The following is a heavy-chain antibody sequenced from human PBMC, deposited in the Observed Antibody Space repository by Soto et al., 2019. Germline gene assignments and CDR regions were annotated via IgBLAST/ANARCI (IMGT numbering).Heavy chain of an antibody. Sequence: QVQLVESGGGVVQPGRSLRLSCAASGLPFSASGMHCVRQAPGKGLEWVAMIWFDGSKEYYADSVKRRFTLTRDNYKNIVFLQMDSLRAEDTAVYYCARDKGTTCLDTWGQGNMVTVSS. CDR1: GLPFSASG. J-gene: IGHJ5*02. D-gene: IGHD1-26*01. CDR2: IWFDGSKE. V-gene: IGHV3-33*01. CDR3: ARDKGTTCLDT.